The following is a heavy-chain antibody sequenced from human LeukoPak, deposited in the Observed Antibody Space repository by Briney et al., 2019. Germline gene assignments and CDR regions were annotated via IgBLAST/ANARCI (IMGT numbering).Heavy chain of an antibody. CDR2: INQDASVS. J-gene: IGHJ4*02. Sequence: GGSLRLSCAASGFAFSDYWMSWVRQAPGQGLEWVANINQDASVSHYIDSVKGRFTISRDNAKNSLFLQMNRLRAEDTALYYCARKVGDYWGQGTLVTVSS. CDR1: GFAFSDYW. V-gene: IGHV3-7*01. CDR3: ARKVGDY. D-gene: IGHD3-16*01.